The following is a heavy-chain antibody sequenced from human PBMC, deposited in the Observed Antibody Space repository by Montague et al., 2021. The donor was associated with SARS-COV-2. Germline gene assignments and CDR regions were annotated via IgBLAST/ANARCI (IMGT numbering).Heavy chain of an antibody. CDR2: TYQSGST. J-gene: IGHJ5*02. D-gene: IGHD3-10*01. Sequence: SETLSLTCEVSGASISGNNWWIRVRQSREKGLEWIGETYQSGSTNYNPSLRSRVTISVDKSKNQFSLKVNSVSAADTAVYYGARLGVVPSPRTFDPWGQGTLVTVSS. CDR3: ARLGVVPSPRTFDP. CDR1: GASISGNNW. V-gene: IGHV4-4*02.